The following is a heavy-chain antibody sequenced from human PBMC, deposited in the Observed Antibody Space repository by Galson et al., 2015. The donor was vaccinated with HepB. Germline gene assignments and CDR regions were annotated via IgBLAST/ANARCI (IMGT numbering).Heavy chain of an antibody. J-gene: IGHJ4*02. D-gene: IGHD6-13*01. CDR2: MNPNSGNT. Sequence: SVKVSCKASGYTFTSYDINWVRQATGQGLEWMGWMNPNSGNTDSAQRFQGRVTMTWNTSISTAYMELSSLRSEDTAVYYCARGVYSGTWLFDYWGQGTLVTVSS. CDR1: GYTFTSYD. V-gene: IGHV1-8*01. CDR3: ARGVYSGTWLFDY.